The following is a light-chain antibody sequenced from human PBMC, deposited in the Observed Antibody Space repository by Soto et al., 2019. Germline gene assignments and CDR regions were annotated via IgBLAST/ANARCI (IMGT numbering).Light chain of an antibody. CDR3: QQYYNWPRT. CDR2: GAS. CDR1: ENIYTN. J-gene: IGKJ5*01. Sequence: EIVMTQSPATLSVSPVERATLSCRASENIYTNLAWYQQKPGQAPRLLFYGASTRATGLPARFSGTGSGTEFALTINSLQAEDSAVYYCQQYYNWPRTFGQGTRLEIK. V-gene: IGKV3-15*01.